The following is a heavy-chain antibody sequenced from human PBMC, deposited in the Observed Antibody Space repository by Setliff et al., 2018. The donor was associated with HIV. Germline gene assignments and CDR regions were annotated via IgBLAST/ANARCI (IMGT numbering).Heavy chain of an antibody. CDR1: GYIFTGFG. D-gene: IGHD3-22*01. J-gene: IGHJ4*01. V-gene: IGHV1-18*01. CDR3: VRDESSYYDSSGYLVFDH. CDR2: ISAYNGNR. Sequence: ASVKVSCKTSGYIFTGFGLTWVRQAPGQGLEWMGWISAYNGNRNYEQKVQDRVPMTTDTSTRTAYMELRSLRSDDTAVYYCVRDESSYYDSSGYLVFDHWGHGTLVTVSS.